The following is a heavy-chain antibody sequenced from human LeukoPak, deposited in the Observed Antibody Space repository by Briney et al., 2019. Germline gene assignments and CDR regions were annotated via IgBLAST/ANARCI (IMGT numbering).Heavy chain of an antibody. CDR3: AKDSRYSGNYKAFDI. V-gene: IGHV3-23*01. J-gene: IGHJ3*02. Sequence: PGGSLRLSCAASGFTFNSYAMSWVRQAPGKGLEWVSGISGSGGSTNYADSVKGRFTISRDNSKNTLYLQMNSLKAEDTAVYYCAKDSRYSGNYKAFDIWGQGTIVTVSS. D-gene: IGHD1-26*01. CDR1: GFTFNSYA. CDR2: ISGSGGST.